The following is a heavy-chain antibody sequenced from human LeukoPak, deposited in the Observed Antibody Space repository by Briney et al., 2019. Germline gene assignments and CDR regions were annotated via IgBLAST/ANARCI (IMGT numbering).Heavy chain of an antibody. Sequence: GGSLRLSCAASGFTFSSYSMNWVRXXXXXXXXXXXXIQYDGTNKYYADSVKGRFTISRDNSRNTLYPQMNSLRAEDTAVYYCARDRTAYSYGTLFDYWGQGTLVTVSS. CDR1: GFTFSSYS. V-gene: IGHV3-30*02. CDR3: ARDRTAYSYGTLFDY. CDR2: IQYDGTNK. D-gene: IGHD5-12*01. J-gene: IGHJ4*02.